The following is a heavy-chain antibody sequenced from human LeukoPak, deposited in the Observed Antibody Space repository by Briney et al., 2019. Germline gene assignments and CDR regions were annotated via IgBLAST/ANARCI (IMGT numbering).Heavy chain of an antibody. D-gene: IGHD3-3*01. J-gene: IGHJ4*02. CDR3: ARELSGDLNY. CDR1: GFTFSSYS. CDR2: ISSRNTYI. V-gene: IGHV3-21*01. Sequence: PGGSLRLSCAASGFTFSSYSMNWVRQAPGKGLEWVSSISSRNTYIYYADSVKGRFTISRDNAKNSLYLQMSSLGAEDTAVYYCARELSGDLNYWGQGTLVTVSS.